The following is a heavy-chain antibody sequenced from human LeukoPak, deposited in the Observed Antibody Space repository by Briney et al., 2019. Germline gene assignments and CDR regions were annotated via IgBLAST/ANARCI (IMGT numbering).Heavy chain of an antibody. CDR1: GFTVSSNY. CDR2: IYSGGST. J-gene: IGHJ3*02. V-gene: IGHV3-53*04. D-gene: IGHD3-16*01. Sequence: GGSLRLSCAASGFTVSSNYMSWVRQAPGKGLEWVSIIYSGGSTYYADSVKGRFTISRHNSKNTLYLQMNILRAEDTAVYYCAREVGGSAFDIWGQGTMVTVSS. CDR3: AREVGGSAFDI.